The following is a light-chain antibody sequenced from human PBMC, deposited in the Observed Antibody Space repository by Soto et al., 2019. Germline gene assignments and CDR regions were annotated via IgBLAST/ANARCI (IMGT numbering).Light chain of an antibody. V-gene: IGKV1-39*01. CDR2: AAS. CDR1: QSISSY. J-gene: IGKJ3*01. CDR3: QQSYGTPFT. Sequence: LQMTHSPSSLSASVRDRVTITCRASQSISSYLNWYQQKPGKAPRLLIYAASSLQSGVPSRFSGSGSGTDFTLTISSLQPEDFATYYCQQSYGTPFTFGPGTKVDIK.